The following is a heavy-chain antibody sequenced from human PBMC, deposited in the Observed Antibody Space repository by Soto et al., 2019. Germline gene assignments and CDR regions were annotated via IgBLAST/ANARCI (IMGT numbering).Heavy chain of an antibody. D-gene: IGHD3-3*01. V-gene: IGHV3-23*01. CDR2: ISGNGDNT. J-gene: IGHJ4*02. CDR1: GFTFSSYA. CDR3: AKTPFWSNSRGYYFDY. Sequence: GGSLRLSCAASGFTFSSYAMSWVRQAPGKGLEWVSVISGNGDNTNYADYVRGRFTISRDNSKNTLYLQMNSLRAEDTAVYYCAKTPFWSNSRGYYFDYWGQGTLVTVSS.